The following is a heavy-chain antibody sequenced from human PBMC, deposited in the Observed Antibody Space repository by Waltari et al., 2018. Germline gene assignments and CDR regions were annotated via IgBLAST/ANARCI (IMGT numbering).Heavy chain of an antibody. D-gene: IGHD3-16*01. CDR3: ARHEGGGLNAL. CDR1: GGSITSYH. V-gene: IGHV4-59*08. Sequence: QVQLQESGPGLVKPSETLSLTCTVPGGSITSYHWSWFRQPPGKGLEWIGYIYYTGTTNYSPSLKSRVTMSVDTSKDQFSLKVTSVTAADTAMYYCARHEGGGLNALWGQGTLVTVSS. J-gene: IGHJ4*02. CDR2: IYYTGTT.